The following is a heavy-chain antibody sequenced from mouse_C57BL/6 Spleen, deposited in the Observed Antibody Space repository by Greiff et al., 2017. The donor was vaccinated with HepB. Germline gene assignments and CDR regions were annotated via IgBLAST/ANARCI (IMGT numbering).Heavy chain of an antibody. CDR2: ISYDGSN. CDR3: ARVGSSYQYYFDY. D-gene: IGHD1-1*01. V-gene: IGHV3-6*01. J-gene: IGHJ2*01. CDR1: GYSITSGYY. Sequence: EVQLQQSGPGLVKPSQSLSLTCSVTGYSITSGYYWNWIRQFPGNKLEWMGYISYDGSNNYNPSLKNRISITRDTSKNQFFLKLNSVTTEDTATYYCARVGSSYQYYFDYWGQGTTLTVSS.